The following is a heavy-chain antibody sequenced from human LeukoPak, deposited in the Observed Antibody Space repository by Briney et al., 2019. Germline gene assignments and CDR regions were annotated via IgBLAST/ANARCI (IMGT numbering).Heavy chain of an antibody. CDR3: ARDGTAAGLYFDL. CDR1: GFTFTDYW. Sequence: GGSLRLSCAVSGFTFTDYWMNWVRQAPGRGLEWVASIRQDGSEKTYVDSVKGRFTISRDNTKNSLSLQVNSLRVEDTAVYYCARDGTAAGLYFDLWGQGTLVTVSS. V-gene: IGHV3-7*01. D-gene: IGHD6-13*01. CDR2: IRQDGSEK. J-gene: IGHJ4*01.